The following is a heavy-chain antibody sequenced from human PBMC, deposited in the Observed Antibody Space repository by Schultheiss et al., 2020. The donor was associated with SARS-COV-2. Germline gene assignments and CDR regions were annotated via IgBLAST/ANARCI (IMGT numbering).Heavy chain of an antibody. CDR2: ISYDGSNK. J-gene: IGHJ4*02. V-gene: IGHV3-30-3*01. Sequence: GESLKISCAASGFTFSSYAMHWVRQAPGKGLEWVAVISYDGSNKYYADSVKGRFTISRDNSKNTLYLQMNSLRAEDTAVYYCARDGLAAAGTNHFDYWGQGTLVTVSS. D-gene: IGHD6-13*01. CDR3: ARDGLAAAGTNHFDY. CDR1: GFTFSSYA.